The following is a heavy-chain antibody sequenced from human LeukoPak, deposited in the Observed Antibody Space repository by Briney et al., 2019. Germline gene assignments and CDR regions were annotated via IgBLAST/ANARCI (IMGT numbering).Heavy chain of an antibody. CDR3: ARDRGLLWFGESIPPFAFDI. J-gene: IGHJ3*02. CDR1: GGSISSYY. CDR2: IYYSGST. D-gene: IGHD3-10*01. V-gene: IGHV4-59*01. Sequence: PSETLSLTCTVSGGSISSYYWSWIRQPPGKGLEWIGYIYYSGSTNYNPSLKSRVTISVDTSKNQFSLKLSSVTAADTAVYYCARDRGLLWFGESIPPFAFDIWGQGTMVAVSS.